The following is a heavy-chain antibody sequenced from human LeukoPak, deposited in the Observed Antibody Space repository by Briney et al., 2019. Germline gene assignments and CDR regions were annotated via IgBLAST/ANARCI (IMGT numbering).Heavy chain of an antibody. D-gene: IGHD5-18*01. CDR3: ARDCASYGYEGLFEY. CDR2: ISYDGSNK. Sequence: GRSLRLSCAASGFTFSSYAMHWVRQAPGKGLEWVAVISYDGSNKYYADSVKGRFTISRDNSKNTLYLQMNSLRAEDTAVYYCARDCASYGYEGLFEYWGQGTLVTVSS. J-gene: IGHJ4*02. CDR1: GFTFSSYA. V-gene: IGHV3-30-3*01.